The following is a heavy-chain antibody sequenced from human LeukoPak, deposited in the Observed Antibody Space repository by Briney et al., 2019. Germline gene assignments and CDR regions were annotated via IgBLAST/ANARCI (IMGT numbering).Heavy chain of an antibody. CDR1: GYTFTDYY. D-gene: IGHD3-10*01. Sequence: ASVKVSCKASGYTFTDYYIHWVRQAPGQGLEWMGWVNPNSGGTNYAQKFQGRVTITTDESTSTAYMELSSLRSEDTAVYYCARDGVFSGSYTFGYWGQGTLVTVSS. CDR3: ARDGVFSGSYTFGY. CDR2: VNPNSGGT. V-gene: IGHV1-2*02. J-gene: IGHJ4*02.